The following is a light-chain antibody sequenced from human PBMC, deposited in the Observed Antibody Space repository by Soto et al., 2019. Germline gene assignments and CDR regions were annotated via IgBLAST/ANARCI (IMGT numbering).Light chain of an antibody. CDR1: SSNIGNNY. CDR2: DND. V-gene: IGLV1-51*01. CDR3: ATWDRSLSVGV. J-gene: IGLJ2*01. Sequence: QAVVTQPPSVSAAPGQKVTISCSGSSSNIGNNYVFWYQQLPGTAPKLLIYDNDKRPSGIPDRFSGSKSGTSATLGITGLQAGDEADCYCATWDRSLSVGVFGGGTKVTVL.